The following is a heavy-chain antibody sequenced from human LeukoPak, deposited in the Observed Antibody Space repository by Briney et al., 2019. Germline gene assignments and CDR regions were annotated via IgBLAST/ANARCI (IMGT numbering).Heavy chain of an antibody. V-gene: IGHV4-59*08. Sequence: SETLSLTCTVPGGSISSYYWSWIRQPPGKGLEWIGYIYYSGSTNYNPSLKSRVTISVDTSKNQFSLKLSSVIAADTAVYYCARQPSLTYCSGGTCWFDSWGQGTLVTVSS. D-gene: IGHD2-15*01. CDR2: IYYSGST. J-gene: IGHJ5*01. CDR3: ARQPSLTYCSGGTCWFDS. CDR1: GGSISSYY.